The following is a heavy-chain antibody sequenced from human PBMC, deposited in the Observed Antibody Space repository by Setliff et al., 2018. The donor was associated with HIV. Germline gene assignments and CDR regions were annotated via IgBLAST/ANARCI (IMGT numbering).Heavy chain of an antibody. CDR3: ARGLVGAATSYYYYYMDV. CDR1: GDSISSSY. CDR2: IYHSVST. Sequence: SQTLSLTCTVSGDSISSSYWSWIRQPPGKGLEWIGYIYHSVSTNYNPSLKSRVTISLDTSKDQFSLKLSSVTAADTAVYYCARGLVGAATSYYYYYMDVWGKGTTVTVSS. V-gene: IGHV4-59*01. D-gene: IGHD1-26*01. J-gene: IGHJ6*03.